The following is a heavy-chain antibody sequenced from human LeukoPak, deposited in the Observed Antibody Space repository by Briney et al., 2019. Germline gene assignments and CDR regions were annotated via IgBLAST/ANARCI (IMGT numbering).Heavy chain of an antibody. CDR3: ARGVVVFENYFDY. J-gene: IGHJ4*02. CDR1: GFTFSSYA. CDR2: ISYDGSNK. D-gene: IGHD3-22*01. V-gene: IGHV3-30-3*01. Sequence: SGGSLRLSCAASGFTFSSYAMHWVRQAPGKGLEWVAVISYDGSNKYYADSVKGRFTISRDNSKNTLYLQMNSLRAEDTAVYYCARGVVVFENYFDYWGQGTLVTVSS.